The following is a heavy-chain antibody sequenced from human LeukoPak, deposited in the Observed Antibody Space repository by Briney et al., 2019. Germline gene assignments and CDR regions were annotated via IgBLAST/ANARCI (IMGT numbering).Heavy chain of an antibody. V-gene: IGHV3-7*02. Sequence: GGSLRLSCAASGFTFSSYWMSWVRQAPGKGLEWVANIKQDGSEKYYVDSVKGRFTISRDNSKNTLYLQMSSLRAEDTAVYYCVARGYCSGGSCYYFDYWGQGTLVTVSS. CDR2: IKQDGSEK. D-gene: IGHD2-15*01. CDR1: GFTFSSYW. CDR3: VARGYCSGGSCYYFDY. J-gene: IGHJ4*02.